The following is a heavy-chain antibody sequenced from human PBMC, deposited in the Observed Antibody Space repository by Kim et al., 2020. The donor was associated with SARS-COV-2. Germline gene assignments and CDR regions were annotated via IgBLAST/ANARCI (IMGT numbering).Heavy chain of an antibody. Sequence: SETLSLTCTVSGVSIDTSDYYWAWIRQPPGQGLEWIATNYVTGTTFYSPSLKSRATVSIDTSKDQFSLDLNSGTTTDTSNYYCARQDRVGRHLEHWGQG. D-gene: IGHD1-26*01. CDR1: GVSIDTSDYY. J-gene: IGHJ1*01. CDR3: ARQDRVGRHLEH. CDR2: NYVTGTT. V-gene: IGHV4-39*01.